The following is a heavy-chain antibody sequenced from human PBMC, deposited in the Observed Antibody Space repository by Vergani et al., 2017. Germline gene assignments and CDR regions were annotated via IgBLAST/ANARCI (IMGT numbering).Heavy chain of an antibody. J-gene: IGHJ4*02. Sequence: EVQLVESGGGLVKPGGSLRLSCAASGFTFSSYSMNWVRQAPGKGLEWVSSISSSSSYIYYADSVKGRFTISRDNAKNSLYLQMNSLRAEDTAVYYCAKADLLGIVGAKPLDYWGQGTLVTVSS. V-gene: IGHV3-21*01. CDR2: ISSSSSYI. D-gene: IGHD1-26*01. CDR1: GFTFSSYS. CDR3: AKADLLGIVGAKPLDY.